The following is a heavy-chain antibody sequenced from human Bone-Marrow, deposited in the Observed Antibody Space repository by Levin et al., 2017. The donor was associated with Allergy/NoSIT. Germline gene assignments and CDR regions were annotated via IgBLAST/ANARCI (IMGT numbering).Heavy chain of an antibody. CDR3: ARGHDDFWSAYYLAPDP. CDR1: GFNFRGYE. J-gene: IGHJ5*02. V-gene: IGHV3-74*01. D-gene: IGHD3-3*01. Sequence: QPGGSLRLSCATSGFNFRGYEMHWVRQAPGQGLVWVSRIDSDGKRTTYADSVKGRFTISRDNAKNTVFLQMNNLAVDDTAVYYCARGHDDFWSAYYLAPDPWGQGTLVTVSS. CDR2: IDSDGKRT.